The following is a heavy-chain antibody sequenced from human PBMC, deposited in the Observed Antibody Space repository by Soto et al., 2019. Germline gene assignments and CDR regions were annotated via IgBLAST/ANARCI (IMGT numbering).Heavy chain of an antibody. CDR2: IYYSGST. Sequence: SSETLSLTCTVSGGSISSYYWSWIRQPPGKGLEWIGYIYYSGSTNYNPSLKSRVTISVDTSKNQFSLKLSPVTAADTAVYYCARGHRSYDSSGYYDYWGQGTLVTVSS. CDR1: GGSISSYY. V-gene: IGHV4-59*01. CDR3: ARGHRSYDSSGYYDY. J-gene: IGHJ4*02. D-gene: IGHD3-22*01.